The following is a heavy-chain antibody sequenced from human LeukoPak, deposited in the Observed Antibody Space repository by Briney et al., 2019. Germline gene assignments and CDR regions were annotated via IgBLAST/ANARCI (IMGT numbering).Heavy chain of an antibody. CDR2: IWYGGSNK. D-gene: IGHD5-18*01. Sequence: QAGGSLRLSCAASGFTFSSYGMHWVRQAPGKGLEWVAVIWYGGSNKYYADSVKGRFTISRDNSKNTLYLQMNSLRAEDTAVYYCAKDADTAMVTGYYYYYMDVWGKGTTVTVSS. CDR1: GFTFSSYG. V-gene: IGHV3-30*02. J-gene: IGHJ6*03. CDR3: AKDADTAMVTGYYYYYMDV.